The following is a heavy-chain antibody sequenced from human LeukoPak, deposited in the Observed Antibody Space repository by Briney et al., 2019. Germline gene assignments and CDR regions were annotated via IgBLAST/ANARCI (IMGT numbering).Heavy chain of an antibody. V-gene: IGHV3-53*05. CDR1: GFTVSSNY. D-gene: IGHD4-17*01. CDR3: AKTGDYSTSFDY. Sequence: GGSLRLSCAASGFTVSSNYRSWVRQAPGKGLEWVSVIYSGGSTYYADSVKGRFTISRDNSKNTLYLQMNSLRAEDTAVYYCAKTGDYSTSFDYWGQGTLVTVSS. CDR2: IYSGGST. J-gene: IGHJ4*02.